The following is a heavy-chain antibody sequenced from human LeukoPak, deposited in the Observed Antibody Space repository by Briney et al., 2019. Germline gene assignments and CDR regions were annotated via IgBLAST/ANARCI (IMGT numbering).Heavy chain of an antibody. D-gene: IGHD1-26*01. V-gene: IGHV3-23*01. CDR1: GFTFSSYE. CDR3: AKGSEWELLENAFDI. Sequence: GGSLRLSCAASGFTFSSYEMNWVRQAPGKGLEWVSAISGSGGSTYCADSVKGRFTISRDNSKNTLYLQMNSLRAEDTAVYYCAKGSEWELLENAFDIWGQGTMITVSS. J-gene: IGHJ3*02. CDR2: ISGSGGST.